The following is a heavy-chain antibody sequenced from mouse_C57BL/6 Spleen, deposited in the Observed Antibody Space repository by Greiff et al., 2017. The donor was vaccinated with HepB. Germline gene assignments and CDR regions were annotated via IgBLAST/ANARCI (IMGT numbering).Heavy chain of an antibody. CDR1: GYAFSSSW. V-gene: IGHV1-82*01. CDR3: ARSELTFDY. CDR2: IYPGDGDT. D-gene: IGHD1-3*01. Sequence: VQLQQSGPELVKPGASVKISCKASGYAFSSSWMNWVKQRPGKGLEWIGRIYPGDGDTNYNGKFKGKATLTADKSSSTAYMQLSSLTSEDSAVYFCARSELTFDYWGQGTTLTVSS. J-gene: IGHJ2*01.